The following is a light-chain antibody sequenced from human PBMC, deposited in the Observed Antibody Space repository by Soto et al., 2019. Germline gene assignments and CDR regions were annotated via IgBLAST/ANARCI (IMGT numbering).Light chain of an antibody. Sequence: DIQITHSASFLSASVLYIVTITFRASHAIINYLNWYHQKPGKPPNLLIFGAKTLQSGVPSRFSGSGYGTDFTLTITTVQAEDVGIYYCKKSLATPHTFGQGTRLEIK. CDR2: GAK. J-gene: IGKJ5*01. CDR3: KKSLATPHT. V-gene: IGKV1-39*01. CDR1: HAIINY.